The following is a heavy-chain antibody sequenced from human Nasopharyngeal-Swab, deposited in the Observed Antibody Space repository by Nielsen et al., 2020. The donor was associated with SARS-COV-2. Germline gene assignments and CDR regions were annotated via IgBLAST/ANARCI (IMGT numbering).Heavy chain of an antibody. V-gene: IGHV4-4*02. CDR2: IYHSGST. CDR1: GGSISSSNW. D-gene: IGHD4-17*01. Sequence: GSLRLSCAVSGGSISSSNWWSWVRQPPGKGLEWIGEIYHSGSTNYNPSLKSRVTISVDKSKNQFSLKLSSVTAADTAVYYCARLGDYPYFDYWGQGTLVTVSS. CDR3: ARLGDYPYFDY. J-gene: IGHJ4*02.